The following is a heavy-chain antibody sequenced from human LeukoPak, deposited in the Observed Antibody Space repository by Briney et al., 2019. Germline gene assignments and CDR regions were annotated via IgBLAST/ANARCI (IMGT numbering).Heavy chain of an antibody. V-gene: IGHV3-30-3*01. Sequence: GGSLRLSCAASGFTFNSYAVHWVRQAPGKGLEWVAVISYDGSSNFYAASVKGRFTISRDNSKNTLYLQMNSLRAEDTALYFCARDRRYCSGGSCYFDYFFDYWGQGTLVTVSS. J-gene: IGHJ4*02. CDR3: ARDRRYCSGGSCYFDYFFDY. CDR2: ISYDGSSN. D-gene: IGHD2-15*01. CDR1: GFTFNSYA.